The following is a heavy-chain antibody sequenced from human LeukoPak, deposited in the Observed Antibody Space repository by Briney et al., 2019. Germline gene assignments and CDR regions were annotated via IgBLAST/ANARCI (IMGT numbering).Heavy chain of an antibody. CDR2: LSWAGDNT. D-gene: IGHD6-19*01. V-gene: IGHV3-43D*04. CDR1: GFTFDAYA. CDR3: AKGLDVAGTINYYYYGMDV. Sequence: GGSRRLSCAASGFTFDAYAMHWVSQAPGEGLECVSPLSWAGDNTYYADSVRGRFTISIENSRTSLSLQMNSLRAEDTALYYCAKGLDVAGTINYYYYGMDVWGKGTTVTVSS. J-gene: IGHJ6*04.